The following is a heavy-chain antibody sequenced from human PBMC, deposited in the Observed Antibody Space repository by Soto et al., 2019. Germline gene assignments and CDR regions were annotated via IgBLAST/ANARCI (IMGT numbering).Heavy chain of an antibody. CDR1: GFTFSSYS. CDR2: ISSSSSYI. V-gene: IGHV3-21*01. D-gene: IGHD3-10*01. Sequence: PGGSLRLSCAASGFTFSSYSMNWVRQAPGKGLEWVSSISSSSSYIYYADSVKGRFTISRDNAKNSLYLQMNSLRAEDTAVYYCARDSQLHSEAWFDPWGQGTLVTVSS. CDR3: ARDSQLHSEAWFDP. J-gene: IGHJ5*02.